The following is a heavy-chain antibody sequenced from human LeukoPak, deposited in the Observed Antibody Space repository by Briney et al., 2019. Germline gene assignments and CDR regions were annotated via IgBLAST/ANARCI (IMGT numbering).Heavy chain of an antibody. J-gene: IGHJ4*02. CDR2: ISGSGGST. V-gene: IGHV3-23*01. D-gene: IGHD6-19*01. Sequence: GGSLRPSCAASGFTFSSYAMSWVRQAPGKGLEWVSAISGSGGSTYYADSVKGRFTISRDNSKNTLYLQMNSLRAEDTAVYYCAKDSGSGWYNGDFDYWGQGTLVTVSS. CDR1: GFTFSSYA. CDR3: AKDSGSGWYNGDFDY.